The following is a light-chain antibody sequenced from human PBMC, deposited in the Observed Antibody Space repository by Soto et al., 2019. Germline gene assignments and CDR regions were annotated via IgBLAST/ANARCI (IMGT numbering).Light chain of an antibody. CDR1: QSVSSY. Sequence: EIVLTQSPATLSLSPGERATLSCRASQSVSSYLAWYQQKPGQAPRLLIYEASNRATGIPARFSGSGSGTDLTLPISSLEPEDFAVYYCQQRSNWLFTFGGGTKVE. CDR2: EAS. CDR3: QQRSNWLFT. J-gene: IGKJ4*01. V-gene: IGKV3-11*01.